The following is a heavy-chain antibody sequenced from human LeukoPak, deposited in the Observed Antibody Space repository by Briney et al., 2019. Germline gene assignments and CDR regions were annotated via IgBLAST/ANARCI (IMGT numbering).Heavy chain of an antibody. CDR1: GGSISSYF. CDR2: IYYSGIT. V-gene: IGHV4-59*12. CDR3: ARDSIAAAGTIDY. Sequence: SETLSLTCSVSGGSISSYFWSWIRQPPGKGLEWIGYIYYSGITNYNPSLKSRVTISVDMSKNQFSLKLSSVTAADTAVYYCARDSIAAAGTIDYWGQGTLVAVSS. J-gene: IGHJ4*02. D-gene: IGHD6-13*01.